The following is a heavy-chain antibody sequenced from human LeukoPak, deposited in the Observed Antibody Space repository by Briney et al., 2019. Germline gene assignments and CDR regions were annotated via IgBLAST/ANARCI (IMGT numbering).Heavy chain of an antibody. J-gene: IGHJ4*02. Sequence: ASVKVSCKASGYTFTGCYMHWVRQAPEQGLEWMGWINPNSGGTNYAQKFQGRVTMTRDTSISTAYMELSRLRSDDTAVYYCARVRGDYYFDFWGQGTLVTVSS. CDR3: ARVRGDYYFDF. V-gene: IGHV1-2*02. CDR2: INPNSGGT. CDR1: GYTFTGCY. D-gene: IGHD3-16*01.